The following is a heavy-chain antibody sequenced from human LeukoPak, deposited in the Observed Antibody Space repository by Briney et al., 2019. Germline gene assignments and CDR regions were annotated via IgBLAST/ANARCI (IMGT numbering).Heavy chain of an antibody. CDR1: GFTFSSYS. D-gene: IGHD3-10*01. CDR3: AREAGGYGSGSYYTRFDY. CDR2: ISSSSSYI. V-gene: IGHV3-21*01. J-gene: IGHJ4*02. Sequence: AGSLRLSCAASGFTFSSYSMNWVRQAPGKGLEWVSSISSSSSYIYYADSVKGRFTISRDNAKNSLYLQMNSLRAEDTAVYYCAREAGGYGSGSYYTRFDYWGQGTLVTVSS.